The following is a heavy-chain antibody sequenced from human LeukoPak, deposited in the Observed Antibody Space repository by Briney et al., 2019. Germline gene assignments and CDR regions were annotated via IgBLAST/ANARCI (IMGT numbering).Heavy chain of an antibody. CDR2: IYYSGST. V-gene: IGHV4-39*01. D-gene: IGHD1-26*01. J-gene: IGHJ5*02. CDR3: ARVGVLNWFDP. Sequence: SETLSLTCTVSGGSISSSPYYWGWIRQAPGKGLEWIGNIYYSGSTFYNPSLKSRVTISVDTSKNQFSLKLSSVTAADTAVYYCARVGVLNWFDPWGEGTPVTVSS. CDR1: GGSISSSPYY.